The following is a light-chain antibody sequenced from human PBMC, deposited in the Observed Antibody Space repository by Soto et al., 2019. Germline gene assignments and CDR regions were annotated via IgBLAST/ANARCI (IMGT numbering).Light chain of an antibody. CDR2: GAS. Sequence: DFVMTQAPDSLAVSLGERATINCKSSQSVLYNSNNKNHLGWFQQKPGHPPKLLIYGASFRPSGVPDRFSGSGSGTDFTLTISSLQAEDVAVYYCQQYYGSPYTFGQGTKLEIK. CDR1: QSVLYNSNNKNH. J-gene: IGKJ2*01. V-gene: IGKV4-1*01. CDR3: QQYYGSPYT.